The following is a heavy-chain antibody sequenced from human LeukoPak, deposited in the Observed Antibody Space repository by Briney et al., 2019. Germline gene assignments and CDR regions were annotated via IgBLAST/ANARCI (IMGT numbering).Heavy chain of an antibody. CDR2: TNHGGST. CDR1: GGSFSGYS. Sequence: SETLSLTCAVYGGSFSGYSWTWIRQPPGKGLEWIGETNHGGSTKYSSSLKSRVSISVDPSKNQFSLKLSSVTAADTAVYYCARGSGMATIRSSAVIWSQGTLVTVSS. J-gene: IGHJ4*02. CDR3: ARGSGMATIRSSAVI. V-gene: IGHV4-34*01. D-gene: IGHD5-24*01.